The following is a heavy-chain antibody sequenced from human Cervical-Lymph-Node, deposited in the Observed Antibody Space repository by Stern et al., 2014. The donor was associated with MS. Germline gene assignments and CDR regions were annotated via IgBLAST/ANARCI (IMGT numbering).Heavy chain of an antibody. CDR3: ARLGGGTCCYFDS. Sequence: QLQLQESGPQLLKPSETLALACSVSGGSVNTGSFYWGWIRQPPGKGLEWIGTIYYSGHTYYNASLKSRVTISLDTSKNQFSLRLSSVTAADTAIYSCARLGGGTCCYFDSWGQGTLVTVSS. V-gene: IGHV4-39*07. CDR2: IYYSGHT. J-gene: IGHJ4*02. D-gene: IGHD2-15*01. CDR1: GGSVNTGSFY.